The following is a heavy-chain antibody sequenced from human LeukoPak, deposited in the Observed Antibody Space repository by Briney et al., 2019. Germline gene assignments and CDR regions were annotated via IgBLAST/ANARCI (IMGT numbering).Heavy chain of an antibody. CDR3: TRDPGPWWWTIFGLVTEDNYYYYMDV. CDR1: GFTFGEYA. D-gene: IGHD3/OR15-3a*01. Sequence: GGSLTLSCTASGFTFGEYAMSWVRQAPGKRLEWEGVIRGKALGGTTEYAASVKGRFTISRDDSQSIAYLQMNSLKTEDTAVYYCTRDPGPWWWTIFGLVTEDNYYYYMDVWGKGTTVTISS. J-gene: IGHJ6*03. CDR2: IRGKALGGTT. V-gene: IGHV3-49*04.